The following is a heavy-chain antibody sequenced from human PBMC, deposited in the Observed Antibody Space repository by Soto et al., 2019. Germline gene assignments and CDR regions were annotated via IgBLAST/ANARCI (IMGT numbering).Heavy chain of an antibody. CDR3: ARGDRYYYGSGSYWPY. CDR1: GGSFSGYY. J-gene: IGHJ4*02. V-gene: IGHV4-34*01. Sequence: SETLSLTCAVYGGSFSGYYWSWIRQPPGKGLEWIGEINHSGSTNYNPSLKSRVTISVDTSKNQFSLKLSSVTAADTAVYYCARGDRYYYGSGSYWPYWGQGTLVTSPQ. D-gene: IGHD3-10*01. CDR2: INHSGST.